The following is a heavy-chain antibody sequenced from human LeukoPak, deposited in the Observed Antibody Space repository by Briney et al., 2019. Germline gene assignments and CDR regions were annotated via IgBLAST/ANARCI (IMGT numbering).Heavy chain of an antibody. V-gene: IGHV4-34*01. CDR3: ARGSIIWFGASTFDY. CDR2: INHSGST. J-gene: IGHJ4*02. CDR1: GGSFSGYY. D-gene: IGHD3-10*01. Sequence: SETLPLTCAVYGGSFSGYYWSWIRQPPGKGLEWIGEINHSGSTNYNPSLKSRVTISVDTSKNQFSLKLSSVTAADTAVYYCARGSIIWFGASTFDYWGQGTLVTVSS.